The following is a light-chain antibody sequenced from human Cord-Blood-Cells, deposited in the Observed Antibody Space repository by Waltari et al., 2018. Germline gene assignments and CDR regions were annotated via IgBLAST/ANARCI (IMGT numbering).Light chain of an antibody. Sequence: SSELTQDPAVSVALGQTVRITCQGDSLISYYASWNQQKPGQAPVLGIYGKNNRPSGIPDRVAGSSSGNTASLTITGAQAEYEADYYCNSRDSSGNHLVFGGGTKLPVL. CDR3: NSRDSSGNHLV. J-gene: IGLJ3*02. V-gene: IGLV3-19*01. CDR1: SLISYY. CDR2: GKN.